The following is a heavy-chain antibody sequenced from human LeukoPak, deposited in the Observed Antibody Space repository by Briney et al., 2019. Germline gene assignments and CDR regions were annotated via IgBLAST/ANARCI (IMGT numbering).Heavy chain of an antibody. CDR3: ARDSLYYYDSSGYQEGYYFDC. D-gene: IGHD3-22*01. CDR1: GFTFSSYE. Sequence: GGSLRLSCAASGFTFSSYEMNWVRQAPGKGLEWVSYISSSGSTIYYADSVKGRFTISRDNAKNSLYLQMNSLRAEDTAVYYCARDSLYYYDSSGYQEGYYFDCWGQGTLVTVSS. J-gene: IGHJ4*02. V-gene: IGHV3-48*03. CDR2: ISSSGSTI.